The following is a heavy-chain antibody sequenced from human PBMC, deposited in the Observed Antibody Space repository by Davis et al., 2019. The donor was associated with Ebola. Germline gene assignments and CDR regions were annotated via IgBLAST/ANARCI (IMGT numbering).Heavy chain of an antibody. CDR2: FGVGADT. CDR1: GFIFSSYV. D-gene: IGHD3-3*01. V-gene: IGHV3-23*01. CDR3: VKSGLSFGVVKYHYGMDV. J-gene: IGHJ6*04. Sequence: GGSLRLSCAASGFIFSSYVMNWVRQAPGKGLEWVSTFGVGADTYYADSVKGRFAISRDNSKNTLYLQMNSLRVEDTAIYYCVKSGLSFGVVKYHYGMDVWGKGTTVTVSS.